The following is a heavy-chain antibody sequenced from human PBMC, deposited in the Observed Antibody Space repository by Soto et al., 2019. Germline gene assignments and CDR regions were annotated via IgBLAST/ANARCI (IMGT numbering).Heavy chain of an antibody. D-gene: IGHD3-22*01. CDR3: ARDSTYDSSRFVCAY. CDR1: GFTFSSYG. CDR2: ISYDGSNK. J-gene: IGHJ4*02. V-gene: IGHV3-30-3*01. Sequence: QVQLVESGGGVVQPGRSLRLSCAASGFTFSSYGMHWVRQAPGKGLEWVAVISYDGSNKYYADSVKGRFTISRDNSKNTLYLQMNSLRAVDTAVYYCARDSTYDSSRFVCAYWGQGTLVTVSS.